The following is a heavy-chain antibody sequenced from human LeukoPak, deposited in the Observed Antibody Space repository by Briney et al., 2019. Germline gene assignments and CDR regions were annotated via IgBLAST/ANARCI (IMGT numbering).Heavy chain of an antibody. CDR1: GGTFSSYS. V-gene: IGHV1-69*02. D-gene: IGHD3-3*01. J-gene: IGHJ3*02. CDR2: IIPILGIA. CDR3: ARAVYYDFWSGYAFDI. Sequence: SVKVSCKASGGTFSSYSISWVRQAPGQGLEWMGRIIPILGIANYAQKFQGRVTITADKSTSTAYMELSSLRSEDTAVYYCARAVYYDFWSGYAFDIWGQGTMVTVSS.